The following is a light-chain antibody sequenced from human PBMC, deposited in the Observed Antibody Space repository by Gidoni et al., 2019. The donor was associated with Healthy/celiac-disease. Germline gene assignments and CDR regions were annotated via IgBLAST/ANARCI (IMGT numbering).Light chain of an antibody. V-gene: IGLV1-40*01. CDR1: SANSGAGYD. Sequence: VLTQPPSVSGAPGQKITISCNGSSANSGAGYDVHWYQQLPGTAPKLLIYGNSNRPSGVPDRFSGSKSGTSASLAITGLQAEDEADYYCQSYDSSLSGYVFGTGTKVTVL. J-gene: IGLJ1*01. CDR3: QSYDSSLSGYV. CDR2: GNS.